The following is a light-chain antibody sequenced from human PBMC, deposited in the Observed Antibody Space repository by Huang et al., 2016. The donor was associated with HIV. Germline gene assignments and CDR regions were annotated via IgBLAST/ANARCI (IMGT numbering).Light chain of an antibody. V-gene: IGKV3-15*01. J-gene: IGKJ4*01. CDR1: PSVSSN. CDR3: QQYNNWPPLT. Sequence: EIVMTQSPATLSVFPGERATLSCRASPSVSSNLAWYQQKPGQAPRLLIYGESTRATGITARVSGSGSGTEFTLTISSLQSEDCAVYYWQQYNNWPPLTFGGGTKVDIK. CDR2: GES.